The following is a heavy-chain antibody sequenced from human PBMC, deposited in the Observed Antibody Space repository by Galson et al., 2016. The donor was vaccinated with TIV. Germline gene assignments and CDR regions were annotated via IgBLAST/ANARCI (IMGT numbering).Heavy chain of an antibody. Sequence: SLRLSCAASGFTFSSWPMSWVRRAPGKGLEWVSAISARGGNTFYADSVKGRFTISRDNSKKTLYLQMDSLRAEDTAVYYCAKSFQYFYDNSGYFPYGFHIWGRGTMVTVSS. CDR1: GFTFSSWP. J-gene: IGHJ3*02. D-gene: IGHD3-22*01. CDR3: AKSFQYFYDNSGYFPYGFHI. CDR2: ISARGGNT. V-gene: IGHV3-23*01.